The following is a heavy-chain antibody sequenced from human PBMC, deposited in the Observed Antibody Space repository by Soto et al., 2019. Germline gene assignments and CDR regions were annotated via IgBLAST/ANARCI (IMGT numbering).Heavy chain of an antibody. V-gene: IGHV1-3*01. CDR2: INAGNGNT. Sequence: ASVKVSCKASGYTFTSYAMHWVRQAPGQRLEWMGWINAGNGNTKYSQKFQGRVTITRDTSASTAYMELSSLRSEDTAVYYCARGVTGTGSPYGMDAWGQGTTVTVSS. D-gene: IGHD1-7*01. CDR1: GYTFTSYA. CDR3: ARGVTGTGSPYGMDA. J-gene: IGHJ6*02.